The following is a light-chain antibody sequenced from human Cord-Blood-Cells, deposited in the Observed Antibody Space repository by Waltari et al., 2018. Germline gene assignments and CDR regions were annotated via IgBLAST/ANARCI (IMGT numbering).Light chain of an antibody. CDR1: QSISSY. Sequence: DIQMTQSPSPLSASVGDRVTITCRASQSISSYLNWYQQKPGKAPKLLIYAASSLQSGVPSRFSGSGSGTDFTLTISSLQPEDFATYYCQQSYSTPTFGGGTK. J-gene: IGKJ4*01. V-gene: IGKV1-39*01. CDR2: AAS. CDR3: QQSYSTPT.